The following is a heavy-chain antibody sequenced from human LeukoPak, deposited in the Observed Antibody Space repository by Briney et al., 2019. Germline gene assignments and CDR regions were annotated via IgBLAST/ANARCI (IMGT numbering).Heavy chain of an antibody. CDR3: ARSPSGTRFLLSSFAFDV. J-gene: IGHJ3*01. Sequence: ASVKVSCKASGYTFTSYDINWVRQATGQGLEWMGWMNPNSGNTGYAQKFQGRVTITKNTSISTAFMELSSLTSEDTAVYYCARSPSGTRFLLSSFAFDVWGQGTMVTVSS. V-gene: IGHV1-8*01. CDR1: GYTFTSYD. CDR2: MNPNSGNT. D-gene: IGHD3-10*01.